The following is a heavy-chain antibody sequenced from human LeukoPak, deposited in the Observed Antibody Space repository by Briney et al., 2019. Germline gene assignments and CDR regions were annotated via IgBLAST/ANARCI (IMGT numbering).Heavy chain of an antibody. CDR3: AKDRRAGYSSGWYYFDY. D-gene: IGHD6-19*01. Sequence: PGGSLRLSCAASGFTFSSYAVSWVRQAPGKGLEWVSAISGSGGSTYYADSVKGRFTISRDNSKNTLYLQMNSLRAEDTAVYYCAKDRRAGYSSGWYYFDYWGQGTPVTVSS. CDR1: GFTFSSYA. V-gene: IGHV3-23*01. CDR2: ISGSGGST. J-gene: IGHJ4*02.